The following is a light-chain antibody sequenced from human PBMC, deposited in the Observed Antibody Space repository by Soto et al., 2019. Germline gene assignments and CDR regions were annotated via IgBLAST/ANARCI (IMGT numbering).Light chain of an antibody. CDR1: QTISSG. CDR2: KAS. V-gene: IGKV1-5*03. CDR3: QRYNSYSEA. Sequence: DIQMTQSPSTLSGSVGDRVTITCRASQTISSGLAWYQQKPGKAPKLLIYKASTLKSGVPSRFSGSGSGTEFTLTISSLQPDDFATYYCQRYNSYSEAFGQGTKVDI. J-gene: IGKJ1*01.